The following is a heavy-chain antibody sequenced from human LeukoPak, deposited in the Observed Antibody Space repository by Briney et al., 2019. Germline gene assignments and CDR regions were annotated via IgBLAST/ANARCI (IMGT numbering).Heavy chain of an antibody. V-gene: IGHV1-8*01. CDR1: GYTFTSYD. D-gene: IGHD3-9*01. J-gene: IGHJ5*02. Sequence: ASVKGSCKASGYTFTSYDINWVRQATGQGLEWMGWMNPNSGNTGYAQKFQGRVTMTRNTSISTAYMELSSLRSEDTAVYYCARGKKPYYDILTGPFDPWGQGTLVTVSS. CDR3: ARGKKPYYDILTGPFDP. CDR2: MNPNSGNT.